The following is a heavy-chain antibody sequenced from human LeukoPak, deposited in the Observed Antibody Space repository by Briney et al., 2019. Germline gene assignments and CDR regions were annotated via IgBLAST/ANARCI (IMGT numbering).Heavy chain of an antibody. V-gene: IGHV3-30*02. CDR3: AKSTCTSCYLFDY. CDR1: GFTFSSYG. D-gene: IGHD2-2*01. Sequence: PGGSLRLSCAASGFTFSSYGMHWVRQAPGKGLEWVAFIRYDGSNKYYADSVKGRFTISRDNSKNTLYLQMNSLRAEDTAVYYCAKSTCTSCYLFDYWGQGTLVTVSS. J-gene: IGHJ4*02. CDR2: IRYDGSNK.